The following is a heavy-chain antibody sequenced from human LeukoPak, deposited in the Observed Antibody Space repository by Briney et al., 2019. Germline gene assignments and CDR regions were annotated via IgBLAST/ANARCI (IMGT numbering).Heavy chain of an antibody. CDR2: IYCSGST. V-gene: IGHV4-59*01. Sequence: SETLSLTCTVSGGSISSYYWSWIRQPPGKGLEWIGYIYCSGSTNYNPSLKSRVTISVDTSNNQFPLKLSSVSAADTAVYYCARDPGGYSYASWDYYYYGMDVWGKGTTVTVSS. CDR1: GGSISSYY. J-gene: IGHJ6*04. D-gene: IGHD5-18*01. CDR3: ARDPGGYSYASWDYYYYGMDV.